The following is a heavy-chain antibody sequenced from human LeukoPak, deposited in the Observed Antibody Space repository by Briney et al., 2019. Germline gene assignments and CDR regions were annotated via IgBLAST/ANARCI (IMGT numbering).Heavy chain of an antibody. CDR1: GLTFSSYW. J-gene: IGHJ4*02. Sequence: GGSLRLSCAVSGLTFSSYWMHWVRQAPGKGLVWVSRINREGSSTSYADSVKGRFTISRDNAKNTLYLQMNSLRAEDTAVYYCARDPHDSSGYYYDYWGQGTLVTVSS. V-gene: IGHV3-74*01. CDR2: INREGSST. CDR3: ARDPHDSSGYYYDY. D-gene: IGHD3-22*01.